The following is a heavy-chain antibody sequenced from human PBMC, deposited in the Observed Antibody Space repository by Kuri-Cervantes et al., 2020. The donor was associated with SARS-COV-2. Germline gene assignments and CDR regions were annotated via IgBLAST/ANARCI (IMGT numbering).Heavy chain of an antibody. J-gene: IGHJ6*03. CDR2: IWYDGKNE. CDR3: AMGAANSYMDV. Sequence: GESLKISCAASAFTFSTYWMTWVRQAPGKGLEWVSVIWYDGKNEYYAGSVKGRFNISRDTSKNTVSLHMNSLRAEDTAMYYCAMGAANSYMDVWGRGTTVTVSS. V-gene: IGHV3-33*08. D-gene: IGHD3-16*01. CDR1: AFTFSTYW.